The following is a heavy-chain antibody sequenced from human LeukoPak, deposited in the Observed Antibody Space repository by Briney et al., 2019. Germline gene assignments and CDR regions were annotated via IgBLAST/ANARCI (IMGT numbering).Heavy chain of an antibody. Sequence: PSETLSLTCTVSGGSISSYYWSWIRQPAGKGLEWIGRIYTSGSTNYNPSLKSRVTMSVDTSKNQFSLKLSSVTAADTAVYYCARDPITGTPNKKGIFYWFDPWGQGTLVTVSS. CDR3: ARDPITGTPNKKGIFYWFDP. CDR1: GGSISSYY. CDR2: IYTSGST. V-gene: IGHV4-4*07. D-gene: IGHD1-7*01. J-gene: IGHJ5*02.